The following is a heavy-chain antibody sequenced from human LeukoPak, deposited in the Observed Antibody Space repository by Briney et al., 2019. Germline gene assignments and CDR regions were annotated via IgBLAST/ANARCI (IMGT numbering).Heavy chain of an antibody. J-gene: IGHJ4*02. V-gene: IGHV3-30*03. Sequence: GGSLRLSCAASGFSFSSYGMHWVRQGPGKGLEWVALISYDGSSKYYADSVKGRFTISRDNSKNTLYLQMNSLKTEDTAVYYCTTENWLAFDYWGQGTLVTVSS. CDR1: GFSFSSYG. CDR3: TTENWLAFDY. CDR2: ISYDGSSK. D-gene: IGHD6-19*01.